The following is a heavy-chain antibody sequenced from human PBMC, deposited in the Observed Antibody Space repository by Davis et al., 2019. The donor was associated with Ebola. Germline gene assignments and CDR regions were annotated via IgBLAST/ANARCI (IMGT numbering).Heavy chain of an antibody. CDR1: GFTLSSHW. Sequence: GESLKISCAASGFTLSSHWMSWVRQAPGKGLEWVSTYGTSADTYYADSVKGRFTISRDNSKNTLYLQMNGLRVEDTAIYYCAKDNRNIWSEVWGQGTMVTVSS. D-gene: IGHD2/OR15-2a*01. CDR3: AKDNRNIWSEV. V-gene: IGHV3-23*01. J-gene: IGHJ3*01. CDR2: GTSADT.